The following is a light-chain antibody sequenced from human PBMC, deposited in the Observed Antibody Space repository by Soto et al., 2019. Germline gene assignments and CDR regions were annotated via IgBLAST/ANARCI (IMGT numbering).Light chain of an antibody. Sequence: EIVLTQSPGTLSLSPWARAALSSRASQSVSSYLAWYQQKPGQAPRLLIYDASNRATGIPARFSGGGSGTDFTLTIDNLEPEDFAIYYCQQRSNWPPITFGQGTRLEIK. V-gene: IGKV3-11*01. CDR2: DAS. CDR3: QQRSNWPPIT. J-gene: IGKJ5*01. CDR1: QSVSSY.